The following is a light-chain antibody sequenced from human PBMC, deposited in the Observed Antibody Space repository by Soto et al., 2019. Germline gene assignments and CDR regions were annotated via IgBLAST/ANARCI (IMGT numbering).Light chain of an antibody. CDR1: QSISSL. Sequence: DIQITQSPSTLSASFGGRDNNPFRASQSISSLLAWYQQKPGKAPKLLIYKASSLESGVPSRFSGSGSGTEFTLTISSLQPDDFATYYCQQYNSYPRAFGQGTKVDIK. J-gene: IGKJ1*01. CDR2: KAS. V-gene: IGKV1-5*03. CDR3: QQYNSYPRA.